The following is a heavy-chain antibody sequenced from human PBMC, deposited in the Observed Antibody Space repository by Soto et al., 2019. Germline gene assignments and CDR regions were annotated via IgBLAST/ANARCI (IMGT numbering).Heavy chain of an antibody. CDR2: ISYYGTNE. J-gene: IGHJ4*02. CDR1: GVTLSDSD. CDR3: AKEDPSGRYSLDY. Sequence: GSLRLCWAGSGVTLSDSDRSWVRQAPGKGLEWVAVISYYGTNEYYEDSVKGRFTISRDNSKNTLYLQMNSLRIEDTAVYFCAKEDPSGRYSLDYWGQGSQVTVSS. V-gene: IGHV3-30*18. D-gene: IGHD1-26*01.